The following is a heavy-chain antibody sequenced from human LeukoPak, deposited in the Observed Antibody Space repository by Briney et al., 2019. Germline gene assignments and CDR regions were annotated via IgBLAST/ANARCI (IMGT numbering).Heavy chain of an antibody. D-gene: IGHD3-10*01. CDR1: GFTFSSYN. CDR3: ARVSYYYGSGSYRPTAVYYFDY. Sequence: PGGSLRLSCAASGFTFSSYNMNWVRQAPGKGLEWVSSISPTSSYISYADSVKGRFTISRDNAKNSLYLQMNSLRAEDTAVYYCARVSYYYGSGSYRPTAVYYFDYWGQGTLVTVSS. J-gene: IGHJ4*02. CDR2: ISPTSSYI. V-gene: IGHV3-21*01.